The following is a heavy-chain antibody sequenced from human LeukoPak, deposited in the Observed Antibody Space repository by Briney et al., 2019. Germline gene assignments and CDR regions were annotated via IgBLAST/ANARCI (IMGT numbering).Heavy chain of an antibody. CDR3: ARGLYGSGSSLYY. D-gene: IGHD3-10*01. CDR2: LNPNNGNS. Sequence: ASVKVSCKASGYTFTNYDINWVRQAPGQRLEWMGWLNPNNGNSGYAQKFQGRVTITRDTSASTAYMELSSLRSEDTAVYYCARGLYGSGSSLYYWGQGTLVTVSS. J-gene: IGHJ4*02. CDR1: GYTFTNYD. V-gene: IGHV1-8*01.